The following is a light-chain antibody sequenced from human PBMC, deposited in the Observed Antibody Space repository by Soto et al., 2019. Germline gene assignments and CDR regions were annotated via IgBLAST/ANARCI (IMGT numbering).Light chain of an antibody. CDR2: DVT. Sequence: QSALTQPRSVSGSPGQSVTISCTGTSSDVGGYNYVSWFQQHPGKAPKVMIYDVTERPSGVPDRFTGSKSGNTASLTISGLQAEDEADYCCRSYAGSYTFVFGGGTKLTVL. V-gene: IGLV2-11*01. J-gene: IGLJ2*01. CDR1: SSDVGGYNY. CDR3: RSYAGSYTFV.